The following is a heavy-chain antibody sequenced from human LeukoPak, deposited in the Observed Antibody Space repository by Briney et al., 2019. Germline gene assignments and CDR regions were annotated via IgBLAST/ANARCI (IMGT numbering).Heavy chain of an antibody. CDR1: GGSISSYY. Sequence: PSETLSLTCTVSGGSISSYYWSWIRQPPGKGLEWIGYIYYSGSTNYNPSLKSRVTISVDTSKNQFSLKLSSVTAADTAVYYCARQGRDGYNRVWGQGTLVTVSS. V-gene: IGHV4-59*08. CDR2: IYYSGST. D-gene: IGHD5-24*01. CDR3: ARQGRDGYNRV. J-gene: IGHJ4*02.